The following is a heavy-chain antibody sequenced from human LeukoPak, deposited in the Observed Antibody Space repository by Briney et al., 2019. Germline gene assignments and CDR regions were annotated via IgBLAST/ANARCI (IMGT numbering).Heavy chain of an antibody. Sequence: GASVKVSCKASGGTFSSYAISWVRQAPGQGLEWMGGIIPIFGTANYAQKFQGRVTMTRNTSISTAYMELSSLRSEDTAVYYCARVSAVGYCSSTSCPKDFDYWGQGTLVTVSS. CDR1: GGTFSSYA. CDR2: IIPIFGTA. V-gene: IGHV1-69*05. D-gene: IGHD2-2*01. J-gene: IGHJ4*02. CDR3: ARVSAVGYCSSTSCPKDFDY.